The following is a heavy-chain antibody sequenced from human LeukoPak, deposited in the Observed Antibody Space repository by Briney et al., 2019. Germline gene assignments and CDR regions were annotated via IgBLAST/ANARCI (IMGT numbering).Heavy chain of an antibody. CDR1: GYTFTDYY. D-gene: IGHD5-18*01. CDR3: ATDRSGGTAMVRRYYYYMDV. V-gene: IGHV1-69-2*01. J-gene: IGHJ6*03. Sequence: ASVKVSCKVSGYTFTDYYMHWVRQAPGKGLEWMGLVDPEDGETIYAEKFQGRVTITADTSTDTAYMELSSLRSEDTAVYYCATDRSGGTAMVRRYYYYMDVWGKGTTVTVSS. CDR2: VDPEDGET.